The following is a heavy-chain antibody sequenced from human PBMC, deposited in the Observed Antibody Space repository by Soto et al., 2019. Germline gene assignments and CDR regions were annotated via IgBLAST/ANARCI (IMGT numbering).Heavy chain of an antibody. CDR1: GFTFSNYA. J-gene: IGHJ4*02. CDR2: ISSDRGIK. V-gene: IGHV3-30-3*01. D-gene: IGHD3-9*01. Sequence: QVQLVASGGGVFEPGRSLRLSCAASGFTFSNYAMHWVRQAPGNGLDWVAVISSDRGIKYSADSVKGRGTVSTDDAQTPLYLQLNSLRPDDPAVYCCLADDWTVSPLFYYGGQGTLGTVSS. CDR3: LADDWTVSPLFYY.